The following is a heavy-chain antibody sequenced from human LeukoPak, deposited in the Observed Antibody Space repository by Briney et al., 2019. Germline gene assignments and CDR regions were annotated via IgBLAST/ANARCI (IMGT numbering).Heavy chain of an antibody. CDR3: ARHNPPGDGYNPYDY. J-gene: IGHJ4*02. D-gene: IGHD5-24*01. CDR1: GGSFSGYY. V-gene: IGHV4-34*01. CDR2: INHSGST. Sequence: SETLSLTCAVYGGSFSGYYWSWIRQPPGKGLEWIGEINHSGSTKYNPSLKSRVTISVDTSKYQFSLKLSSVTAADTAVYYCARHNPPGDGYNPYDYWGQGTLVTVSS.